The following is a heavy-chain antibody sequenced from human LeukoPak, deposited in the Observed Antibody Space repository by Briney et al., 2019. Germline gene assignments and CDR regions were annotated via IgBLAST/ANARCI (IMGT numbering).Heavy chain of an antibody. D-gene: IGHD3-16*01. CDR1: GGTFSSYA. CDR3: VRGVTTFPYYFDY. J-gene: IGHJ4*02. V-gene: IGHV1-69*04. Sequence: ASVKVSCKASGGTFSSYAISWVRQAPGQGLEWMGRIIPILGIANYAQKFQGRATINADKQPSTAYMELSSLRYDDTPVYYCVRGVTTFPYYFDYWGQGTLVTVSS. CDR2: IIPILGIA.